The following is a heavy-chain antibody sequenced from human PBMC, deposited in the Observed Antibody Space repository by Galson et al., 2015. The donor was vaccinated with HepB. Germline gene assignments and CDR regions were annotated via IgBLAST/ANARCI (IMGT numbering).Heavy chain of an antibody. V-gene: IGHV3-23*01. Sequence: SLRLSCAASGFTFSSYAMDWVRQAPGKGLEWVSSIGISGGDSYYADSVKGRFTISGDDSKNTLYLQMNSLRAEDTAVYYCAPVWCGSSSCSYDWGQGTLVTVSS. CDR3: APVWCGSSSCSYD. J-gene: IGHJ4*02. CDR2: IGISGGDS. CDR1: GFTFSSYA. D-gene: IGHD2-2*01.